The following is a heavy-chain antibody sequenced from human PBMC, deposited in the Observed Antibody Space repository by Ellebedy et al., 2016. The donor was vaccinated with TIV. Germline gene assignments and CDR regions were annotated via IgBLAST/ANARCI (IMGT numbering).Heavy chain of an antibody. Sequence: MPSETLSLTCTVSGGSISSCDYYWSSIRQPPGKGLEWIGYIYYSGSTYYNPSLKSRVTISVDASKTQFSLKVRSVTAADTAVYYCASGSYCTGGSCHRADYWGQGTLVTVSS. D-gene: IGHD2-15*01. V-gene: IGHV4-30-4*01. CDR3: ASGSYCTGGSCHRADY. J-gene: IGHJ4*02. CDR1: GGSISSCDYY. CDR2: IYYSGST.